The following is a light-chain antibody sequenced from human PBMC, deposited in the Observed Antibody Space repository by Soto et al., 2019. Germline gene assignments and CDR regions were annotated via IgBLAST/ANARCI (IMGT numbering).Light chain of an antibody. CDR3: LQRSNWPLT. CDR1: QSINSY. Sequence: EIVLTQSPATLSLSPGERATLSCRASQSINSYLAWYQQKPGQAPRLLIYDASNRVTGIPARFSGSGSGTDFTLTISSLEPEDFAVYYCLQRSNWPLTFGGGTNVEIK. V-gene: IGKV3-11*01. J-gene: IGKJ4*01. CDR2: DAS.